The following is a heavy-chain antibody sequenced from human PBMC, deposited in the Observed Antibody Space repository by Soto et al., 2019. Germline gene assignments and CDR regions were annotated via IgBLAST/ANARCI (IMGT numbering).Heavy chain of an antibody. CDR1: GFTFSSYA. D-gene: IGHD3-10*01. CDR3: AKPPNYYGSQMFYMDV. CDR2: ISGSGGST. Sequence: GGSLRLSCVASGFTFSSYAMSWVRQAPGKGLEWVSGISGSGGSTNYADSVKGRFTISRDNSKNTLYLQMNSLRAEDTAVYYCAKPPNYYGSQMFYMDVWGKGTTVTVPS. V-gene: IGHV3-23*01. J-gene: IGHJ6*03.